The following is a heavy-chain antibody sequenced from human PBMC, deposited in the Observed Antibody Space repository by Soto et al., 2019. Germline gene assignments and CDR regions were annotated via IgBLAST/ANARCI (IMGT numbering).Heavy chain of an antibody. CDR2: INHSGST. J-gene: IGHJ6*02. Sequence: PSETLSLTCAVYGGSFSGYYWSWIRQPPGKGLEWIGEINHSGSTNYNPSLKSRVTISVDTSKNQFSLKLSSVTAADTAVYYCAQLWLDLGYYYYGIAVCGQGTTVTVSS. D-gene: IGHD5-18*01. V-gene: IGHV4-34*01. CDR1: GGSFSGYY. CDR3: AQLWLDLGYYYYGIAV.